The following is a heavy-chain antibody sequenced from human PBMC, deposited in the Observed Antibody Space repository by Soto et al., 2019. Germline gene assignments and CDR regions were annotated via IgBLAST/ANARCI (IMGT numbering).Heavy chain of an antibody. CDR2: INWNGGST. D-gene: IGHD3-10*01. CDR3: ARSYGSGSYYNGPFDI. Sequence: GGSLRLSCAASGFTFDDYGMSWVRQAPGKGLEWVSGINWNGGSTGYADSVKGRFTISRDNAKNSLYLQMNSLRAEDTALYHCARSYGSGSYYNGPFDIWGQGTMVTVSS. J-gene: IGHJ3*02. CDR1: GFTFDDYG. V-gene: IGHV3-20*01.